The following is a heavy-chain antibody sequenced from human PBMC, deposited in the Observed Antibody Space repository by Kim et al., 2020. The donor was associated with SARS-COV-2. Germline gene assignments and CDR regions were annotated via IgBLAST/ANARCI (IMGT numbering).Heavy chain of an antibody. Sequence: SETLSLTCTVSGGSISSYYWSWIRQPPGKGLEWIGYIYYSGSTNYNPSLKSRVTISVDTSKNQFSLKLSSVTAADTAVYYCARVMVVRYGHYGMDVWGQGTTVTVSS. J-gene: IGHJ6*02. V-gene: IGHV4-59*01. CDR1: GGSISSYY. CDR2: IYYSGST. D-gene: IGHD2-15*01. CDR3: ARVMVVRYGHYGMDV.